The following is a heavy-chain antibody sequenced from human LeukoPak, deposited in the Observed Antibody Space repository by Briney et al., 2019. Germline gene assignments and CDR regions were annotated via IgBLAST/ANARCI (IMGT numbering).Heavy chain of an antibody. V-gene: IGHV1-18*01. J-gene: IGHJ4*02. Sequence: AASVKVSCTASGYTFTSYGISWVRQAPGQGLEWMGWISAYNGNTNYAQKLQGRVTMTTDTSTSTAYMELRSLRSDDTAVYYCARYDSSGLIDYWGQGTLVTVSS. D-gene: IGHD3-22*01. CDR3: ARYDSSGLIDY. CDR1: GYTFTSYG. CDR2: ISAYNGNT.